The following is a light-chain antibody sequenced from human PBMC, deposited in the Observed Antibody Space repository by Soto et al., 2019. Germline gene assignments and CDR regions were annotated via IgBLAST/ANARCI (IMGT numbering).Light chain of an antibody. CDR3: QSHDSTLSSSI. CDR2: GNS. V-gene: IGLV1-40*01. J-gene: IGLJ2*01. CDR1: SSNIGAGYD. Sequence: QLVLTQPPSVSGAPGQRVTISYTGSSSNIGAGYDVHWYQQLPGTAPKLLIYGNSNRPSGVPDRFSGSKSGTSASLAITGLQAEDEADYYCQSHDSTLSSSIFGGGTKVTVL.